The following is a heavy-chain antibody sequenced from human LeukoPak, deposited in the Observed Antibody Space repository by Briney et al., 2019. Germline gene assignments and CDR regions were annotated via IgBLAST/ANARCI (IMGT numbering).Heavy chain of an antibody. Sequence: GGSLRLSCVASEFTFSTYWMPWVRQAPGKGLEWVANINQDGSEKNYVDSVKGRFTVSRDNAKNSLFLQMNSLRAEDTAVYYCATYRVRHLNSLDYWGRGTLVSVSS. CDR2: INQDGSEK. D-gene: IGHD3-16*02. CDR1: EFTFSTYW. V-gene: IGHV3-7*03. CDR3: ATYRVRHLNSLDY. J-gene: IGHJ4*02.